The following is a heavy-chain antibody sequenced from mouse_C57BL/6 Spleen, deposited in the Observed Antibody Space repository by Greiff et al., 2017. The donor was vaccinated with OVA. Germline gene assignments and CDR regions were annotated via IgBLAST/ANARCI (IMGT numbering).Heavy chain of an antibody. CDR1: GFTFSDYY. J-gene: IGHJ4*01. CDR2: IRNGGGST. D-gene: IGHD2-3*01. V-gene: IGHV5-12*01. Sequence: EVKLMESGGGLVQPGGSLKLSCAASGFTFSDYYMYWVRQTPEKRLEWVAYIRNGGGSTYYPDTVKGRFTISRDNAKNTLYLQMSRLKSEDTAMYYCVRGYYVYYAMDYWGQGTSVTVSS. CDR3: VRGYYVYYAMDY.